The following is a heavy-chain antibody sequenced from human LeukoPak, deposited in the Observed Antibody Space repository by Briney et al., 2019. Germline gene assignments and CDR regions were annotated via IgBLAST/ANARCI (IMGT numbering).Heavy chain of an antibody. CDR2: ISTSSSYI. CDR3: ARTTDNNYYYYMGV. CDR1: GFTFSSYS. V-gene: IGHV3-21*01. D-gene: IGHD4-17*01. J-gene: IGHJ6*03. Sequence: GGSLRLSCAASGFTFSSYSMDWVRQAPGKGLEWVSSISTSSSYIYYADSVKGRFTVSRDNAKNSLFLQMNSLRAEDTAVYYCARTTDNNYYYYMGVWGKGTTVTVSS.